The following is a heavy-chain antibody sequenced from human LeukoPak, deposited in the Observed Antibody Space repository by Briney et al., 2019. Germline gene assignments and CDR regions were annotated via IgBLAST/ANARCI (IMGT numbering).Heavy chain of an antibody. V-gene: IGHV1-24*01. J-gene: IGHJ6*03. D-gene: IGHD6-13*01. CDR2: FDPEDGET. CDR3: ARAAGTFTTHYYYYYMDV. CDR1: GYTLTELS. Sequence: ASVKVSCKVSGYTLTELSMHWVRQAPGKGLEWMGGFDPEDGETIYAQKFQGRVTMTEDTSTDTAYMELSSLRSEDTAVYYCARAAGTFTTHYYYYYMDVWGKGTTVTVSS.